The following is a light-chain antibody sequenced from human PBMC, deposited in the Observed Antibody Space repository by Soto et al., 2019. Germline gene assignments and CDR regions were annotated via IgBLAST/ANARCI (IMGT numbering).Light chain of an antibody. J-gene: IGKJ4*01. Sequence: EIMLTQSPATLSLSPGERATLSCRASQSVGSFLAWYQQKPGQTPRLLIYDASNRATGIPARFSGSVSGTDFTLTISSLEHADFAVYYCQQRTNWPLTFGGGTQVEIK. CDR1: QSVGSF. CDR3: QQRTNWPLT. CDR2: DAS. V-gene: IGKV3-11*01.